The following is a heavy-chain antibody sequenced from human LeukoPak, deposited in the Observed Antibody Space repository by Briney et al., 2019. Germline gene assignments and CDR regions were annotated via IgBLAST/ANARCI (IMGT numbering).Heavy chain of an antibody. D-gene: IGHD1-26*01. CDR3: ARVSGWDSPPFDY. V-gene: IGHV3-21*01. CDR2: ISSSSSYI. Sequence: GGSLRLSCAASGFTFSSYSMNWVRQAPGKGREWVSSISSSSSYIYYADSVKGRFTISRDNAKNSLYLQMNSLRAEDTAVYYCARVSGWDSPPFDYWGQGTLVTVSS. J-gene: IGHJ4*02. CDR1: GFTFSSYS.